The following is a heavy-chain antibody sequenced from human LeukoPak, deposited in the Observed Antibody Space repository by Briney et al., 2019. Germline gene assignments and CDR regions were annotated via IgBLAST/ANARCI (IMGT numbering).Heavy chain of an antibody. D-gene: IGHD3-10*01. CDR3: ATLVGYGSFFDY. CDR2: IDPSDPYT. CDR1: GYSFTSYW. V-gene: IGHV5-10-1*01. J-gene: IGHJ4*02. Sequence: GESLKISCKGSGYSFTSYWISWVRQMPGKGLEWVGRIDPSDPYTNYSPSFQGHVTISADKSISTAYLQWSSLKASDAAMYYCATLVGYGSFFDYWGQGTLVTVSS.